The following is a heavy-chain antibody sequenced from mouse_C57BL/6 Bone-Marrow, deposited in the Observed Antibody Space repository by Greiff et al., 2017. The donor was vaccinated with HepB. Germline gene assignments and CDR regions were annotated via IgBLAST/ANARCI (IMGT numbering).Heavy chain of an antibody. CDR2: IDPENGDT. Sequence: VQLKESGAELVRPGASVKLSCTASGFNIKDDYMHWVKQRPEQGLEWIGWIDPENGDTEYASKFQGKATITADTSSNTAYLQLSSLTSEDTAVYYSTTGTTVVATFDYWGQGTTLTVSS. CDR3: TTGTTVVATFDY. D-gene: IGHD1-1*01. V-gene: IGHV14-4*01. CDR1: GFNIKDDY. J-gene: IGHJ2*01.